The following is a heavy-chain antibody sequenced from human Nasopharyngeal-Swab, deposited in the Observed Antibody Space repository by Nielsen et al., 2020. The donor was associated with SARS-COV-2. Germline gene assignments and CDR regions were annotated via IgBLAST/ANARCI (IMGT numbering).Heavy chain of an antibody. Sequence: GESRKISCAASGFTFSSYAMHWVRQARGKGLEWVAVISYDGSNKYYADSVKGRFIISRDNSKHTLFLQMNSLRADDTAVYYCARDLGYCTGGICNVWGQGILVTVSS. CDR2: ISYDGSNK. CDR3: ARDLGYCTGGICNV. J-gene: IGHJ4*02. CDR1: GFTFSSYA. V-gene: IGHV3-30-3*01. D-gene: IGHD2-15*01.